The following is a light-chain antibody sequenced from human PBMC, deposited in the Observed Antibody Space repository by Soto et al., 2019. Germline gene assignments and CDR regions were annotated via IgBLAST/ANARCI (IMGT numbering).Light chain of an antibody. CDR1: SSNIGRNN. J-gene: IGLJ2*01. V-gene: IGLV1-44*01. Sequence: QSAVTQPPSVSGTPGQRVTILCSGSSSNIGRNNVNWYLQVPGTAPKLVIYNNDQRPSGVPDRFLGSKSGTSASLAISGLQSEDEADFYCASWDDRLSGPIFGGGTKVTVL. CDR2: NND. CDR3: ASWDDRLSGPI.